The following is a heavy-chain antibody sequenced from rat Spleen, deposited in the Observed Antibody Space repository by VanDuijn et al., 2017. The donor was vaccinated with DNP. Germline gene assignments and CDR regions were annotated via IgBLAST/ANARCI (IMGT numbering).Heavy chain of an antibody. CDR1: GFTFSDYY. Sequence: EVKLVESGGGLVQPGGSLKLSCAASGFTFSDYYMAWVRQAPTKGLEWVASISYDDGSTYYRDSVKGRFTMSRDNAKSTLYLQMNSLRSEDTATYYCARGNYPGINTFDSWGQGVMVTVSS. D-gene: IGHD1-4*01. V-gene: IGHV5-22*01. CDR2: ISYDDGST. J-gene: IGHJ2*01. CDR3: ARGNYPGINTFDS.